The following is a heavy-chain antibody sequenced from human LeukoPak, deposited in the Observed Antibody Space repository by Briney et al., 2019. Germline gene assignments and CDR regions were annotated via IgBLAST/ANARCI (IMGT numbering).Heavy chain of an antibody. CDR1: GGSISSGSYY. Sequence: SQTLSLTCTVSGGSISSGSYYWSWIRQPPGKGLEWIGYIYYSGSTDYNPSLKSRVTISVDTSKNQFSLKLSSVTAADTAVYYCARNYYDSSGYYIRAFDIWGQGTMVTVSS. CDR2: IYYSGST. V-gene: IGHV4-61*01. D-gene: IGHD3-22*01. CDR3: ARNYYDSSGYYIRAFDI. J-gene: IGHJ3*02.